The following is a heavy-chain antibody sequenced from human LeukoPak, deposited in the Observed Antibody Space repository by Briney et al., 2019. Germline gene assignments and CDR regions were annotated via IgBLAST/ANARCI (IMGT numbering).Heavy chain of an antibody. V-gene: IGHV3-30*04. CDR2: VPSDGSSK. CDR1: GFTFSSYA. Sequence: GGSLRLSCAASGFTFSSYAMHCVRQAPGKGPEWVAVVPSDGSSKYYAESVKGRFTISRDNSKNTVYLQMSSLRGEDTAVYYCARDGASRGAPDEYWGQGTLVTVSS. J-gene: IGHJ4*02. D-gene: IGHD2-15*01. CDR3: ARDGASRGAPDEY.